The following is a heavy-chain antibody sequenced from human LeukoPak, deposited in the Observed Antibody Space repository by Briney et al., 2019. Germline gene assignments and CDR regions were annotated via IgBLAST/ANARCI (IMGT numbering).Heavy chain of an antibody. CDR3: TRNGWVGAPQLGAFDT. J-gene: IGHJ3*02. V-gene: IGHV1-46*01. Sequence: ASVRISFKSSVYSFTNYYLHWVRQAPGQGLAWMGKIDPSGGSTSYVQKFQGRVTMSSDTSTTTVYMELSSLKSEDMALYYGTRNGWVGAPQLGAFDTWGQGTMVTVSS. CDR1: VYSFTNYY. CDR2: IDPSGGST. D-gene: IGHD1-26*01.